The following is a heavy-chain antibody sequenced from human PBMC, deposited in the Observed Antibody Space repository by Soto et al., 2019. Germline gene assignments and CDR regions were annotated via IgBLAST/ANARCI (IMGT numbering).Heavy chain of an antibody. CDR1: GYSLSNSW. J-gene: IGHJ4*02. V-gene: IGHV5-51*01. CDR2: IYPGDSDS. Sequence: GPSQQISGKVCGYSLSNSWMACDRQMPGKGLEWMGIIYPGDSDSRYSPSFQGQVSISADKSINTAYLQWSSLKASDTAMYYCARERGYSYGTHDYWGQGTLVTVSS. CDR3: ARERGYSYGTHDY. D-gene: IGHD5-18*01.